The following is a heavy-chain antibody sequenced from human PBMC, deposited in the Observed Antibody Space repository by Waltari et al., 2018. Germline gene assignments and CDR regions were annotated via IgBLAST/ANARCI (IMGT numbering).Heavy chain of an antibody. V-gene: IGHV1-2*06. D-gene: IGHD3-10*01. CDR3: ARDREFRELLPHPDY. J-gene: IGHJ4*02. Sequence: QVQLVQSGAEVKKPGASVKVSCKASGYTFTGYYMHWVRQAPGQGLEWMGRINPTRGGTNYAQKFQGRVTMTRDTSISTAYMELSRLRSDDTAVYYCARDREFRELLPHPDYWGQGTLVTVSS. CDR2: INPTRGGT. CDR1: GYTFTGYY.